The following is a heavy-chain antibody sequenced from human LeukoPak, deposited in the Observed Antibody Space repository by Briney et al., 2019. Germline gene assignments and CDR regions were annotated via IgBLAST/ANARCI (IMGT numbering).Heavy chain of an antibody. CDR1: GFTLSSYT. CDR3: ARGSGVQVWSSLDY. CDR2: ISSSGSYI. D-gene: IGHD5-18*01. J-gene: IGHJ4*02. Sequence: PGGPLRLSCAASGFTLSSYTMDWVRHAPGKGLECVSSISSSGSYIYYADSAKGGFTISRDNAKNSLYLQMNSLRAEDTAVYYCARGSGVQVWSSLDYWGQGTLVTVSS. V-gene: IGHV3-21*01.